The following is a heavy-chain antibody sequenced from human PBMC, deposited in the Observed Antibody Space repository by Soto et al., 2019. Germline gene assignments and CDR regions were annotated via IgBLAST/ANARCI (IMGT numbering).Heavy chain of an antibody. Sequence: LRLSCAASGFTFSSYTMSWVRQAPGKGLEWVSAISGSGGSTYYADSVKGRFTISRDNSKNTLYLQMNSLRAEDTAVYYCAKARAQYYDFWSGYPVDYWGQGTLVTVSS. J-gene: IGHJ4*02. CDR1: GFTFSSYT. V-gene: IGHV3-23*01. D-gene: IGHD3-3*01. CDR3: AKARAQYYDFWSGYPVDY. CDR2: ISGSGGST.